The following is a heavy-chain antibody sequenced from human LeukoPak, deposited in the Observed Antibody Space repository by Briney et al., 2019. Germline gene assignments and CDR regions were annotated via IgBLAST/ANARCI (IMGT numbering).Heavy chain of an antibody. Sequence: PSETLSLTCTVSGGSISSYYWSWIRQPPGKGLEWIGYIYYSGSTNYNPSLKSRVTISVDTSKSQFSLKLSSVTAADTAVYYCARDRYYYDSSGYYNWFDPWGQGTLVTVSS. D-gene: IGHD3-22*01. CDR1: GGSISSYY. V-gene: IGHV4-59*01. CDR3: ARDRYYYDSSGYYNWFDP. J-gene: IGHJ5*02. CDR2: IYYSGST.